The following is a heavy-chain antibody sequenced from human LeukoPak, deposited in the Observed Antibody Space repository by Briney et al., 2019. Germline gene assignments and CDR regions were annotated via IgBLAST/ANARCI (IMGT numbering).Heavy chain of an antibody. V-gene: IGHV5-51*01. CDR1: WYSFATYW. Sequence: GESLRISSNGFWYSFATYWFGWWRQMPGKGLEWMGIIYPGDSDTRYSSSFQGQVTISADKSISTAYLQWSSLKASDTAMYFCARATWQLDSPYYLVYSGQGTLVTVSS. CDR3: ARATWQLDSPYYLVY. J-gene: IGHJ4*02. CDR2: IYPGDSDT. D-gene: IGHD1-1*01.